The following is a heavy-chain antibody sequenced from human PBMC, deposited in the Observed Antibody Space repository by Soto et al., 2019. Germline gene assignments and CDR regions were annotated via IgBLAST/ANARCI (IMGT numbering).Heavy chain of an antibody. Sequence: VQMVQSGAEVKEPGSSVKVSCTNSGDTFSHYVMSWVRQAPGQGLEWMGSLAPICGSPNYAERFEGRLTISGDAGTSTMYMELRSLKYDDTAVYYCARIGVGSRRWGQGTMVTVSS. CDR2: LAPICGSP. J-gene: IGHJ3*01. D-gene: IGHD1-26*01. CDR1: GDTFSHYV. V-gene: IGHV1-69*18. CDR3: ARIGVGSRR.